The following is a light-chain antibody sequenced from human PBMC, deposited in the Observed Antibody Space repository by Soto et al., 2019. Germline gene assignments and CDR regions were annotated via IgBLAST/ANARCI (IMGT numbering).Light chain of an antibody. CDR1: SSNIGRNS. J-gene: IGLJ1*01. CDR2: STN. CDR3: AVWDDSLSGYV. V-gene: IGLV1-44*01. Sequence: QSALTQPPSASGTPGQRVTISCSGSSSNIGRNSVNWYQQLPGTAPKLLIYSTNQRPSGVPARFAGSKSGTSASLAISGLQSEDEADYYCAVWDDSLSGYVFGTGTQLTVL.